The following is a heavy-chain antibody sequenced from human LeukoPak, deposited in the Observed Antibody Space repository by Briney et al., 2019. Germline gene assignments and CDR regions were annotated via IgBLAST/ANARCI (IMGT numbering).Heavy chain of an antibody. V-gene: IGHV4-59*01. J-gene: IGHJ5*02. Sequence: SETLSLTCTVSGGSISGYYWSWIRQPPGKGLEWIGFIYYSGTTNYNPSLKSRVNMSLDTSKNQFSLKLSSVTAADTAVYYCARGTVGYCSGGSCQGWFGPWGQGTLVTVSS. CDR1: GGSISGYY. CDR2: IYYSGTT. CDR3: ARGTVGYCSGGSCQGWFGP. D-gene: IGHD2-15*01.